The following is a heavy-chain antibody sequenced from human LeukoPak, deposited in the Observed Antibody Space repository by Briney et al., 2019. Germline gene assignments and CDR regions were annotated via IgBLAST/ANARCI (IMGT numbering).Heavy chain of an antibody. CDR2: IGGSGGST. CDR1: LFTFTSYA. J-gene: IGHJ4*02. V-gene: IGHV3-23*01. Sequence: PGGSLRLSCAASLFTFTSYAMSWVRQAPGKGLEWVSAIGGSGGSTYYADSVKGRFTLSRDNSKNTLYLQMNSLRAEDTAVYYCAKVGAVAAFPRDFDYWGQGTLVTVSS. CDR3: AKVGAVAAFPRDFDY. D-gene: IGHD6-19*01.